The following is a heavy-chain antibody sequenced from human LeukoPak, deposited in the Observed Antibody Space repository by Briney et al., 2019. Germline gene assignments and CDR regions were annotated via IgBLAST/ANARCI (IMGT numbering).Heavy chain of an antibody. J-gene: IGHJ4*02. CDR1: GYTFTGYY. Sequence: GASVKVSCKASGYTFTGYYMHWVRQAPGQGLEWMGWINPNSGGTNYAQKFQCRVTMTRDTSISTAYMELSRLRSDDTAVYYCARGITMVRGVMSYFDYWGQGTLVTVSS. CDR2: INPNSGGT. D-gene: IGHD3-10*01. CDR3: ARGITMVRGVMSYFDY. V-gene: IGHV1-2*02.